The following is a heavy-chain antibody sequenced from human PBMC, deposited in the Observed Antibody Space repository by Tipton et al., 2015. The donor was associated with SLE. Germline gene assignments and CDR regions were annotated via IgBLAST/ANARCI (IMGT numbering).Heavy chain of an antibody. CDR3: ASLAAPPYYYYYYMDV. CDR2: INHSGST. CDR1: GGSISSGGYS. D-gene: IGHD6-13*01. V-gene: IGHV4-30-2*01. J-gene: IGHJ6*03. Sequence: TLSLTCAVSGGSISSGGYSWSWIRQPPGKGLEWIGEINHSGSTNYNPSLKSRVTISVDTSKNQFSLKLSSVTAADTAVYYCASLAAPPYYYYYYMDVWGKGTTVTVSS.